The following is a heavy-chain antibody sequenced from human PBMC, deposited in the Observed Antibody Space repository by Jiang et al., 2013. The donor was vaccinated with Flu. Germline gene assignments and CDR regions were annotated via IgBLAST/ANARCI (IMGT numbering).Heavy chain of an antibody. Sequence: SLTCAVSGGSISSSNWWSWVRQPPGKGLEWIGEIYHSGSTNYNPSLKSRVTISVDKSKNQFSLKLSSVTAADTAVYYCARGEGTRYYYYYYMDVWGKGTTVTVSS. CDR3: ARGEGTRYYYYYYMDV. CDR1: GGSISSSNW. D-gene: IGHD1-1*01. V-gene: IGHV4-4*02. J-gene: IGHJ6*03. CDR2: IYHSGST.